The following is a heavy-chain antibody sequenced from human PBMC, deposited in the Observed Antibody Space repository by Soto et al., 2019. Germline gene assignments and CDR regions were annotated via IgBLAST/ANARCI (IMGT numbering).Heavy chain of an antibody. Sequence: GGSLRLSCAASGFTFSNAWMSWVRQAPGKGLEWVGRIKGEADGGTTDYAAPVKGRITISRDHSKDTLYLQMNSLKTEDTAVYYCARSGSIDYWGRGTLVTVSS. V-gene: IGHV3-15*01. CDR3: ARSGSIDY. CDR1: GFTFSNAW. J-gene: IGHJ4*02. CDR2: IKGEADGGTT.